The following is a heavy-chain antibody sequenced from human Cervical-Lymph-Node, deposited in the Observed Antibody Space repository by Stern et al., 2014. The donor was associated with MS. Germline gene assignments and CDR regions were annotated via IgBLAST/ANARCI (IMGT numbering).Heavy chain of an antibody. CDR3: ARDGDFGSNYGMDV. D-gene: IGHD2-21*02. V-gene: IGHV1-69*06. J-gene: IGHJ6*02. CDR1: GGTFSSYG. CDR2: IIPLFGTT. Sequence: QLVQSGAELKKPGSSVKVSCKASGGTFSSYGISWVRQAPGQGLEWMGGIIPLFGTTNYARRMQGRVTMTAGISTSTAYMELSSLRSEDTAVYYCARDGDFGSNYGMDVWGQGTTVTVSS.